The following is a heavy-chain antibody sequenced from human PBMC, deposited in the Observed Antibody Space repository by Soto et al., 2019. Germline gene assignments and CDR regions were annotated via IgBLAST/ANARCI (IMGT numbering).Heavy chain of an antibody. CDR3: ARYIPGVRYYGMDV. J-gene: IGHJ6*02. V-gene: IGHV3-23*01. CDR2: IGESGTPT. Sequence: EVQLLESGGGLVQPGGSLRLSCAASGFTFSNYAMKWVRQAPGKGLEWVSLIGESGTPTYYADSVKGRFTISRDNSGNTLFLEMYSLRAEDTAVYYCARYIPGVRYYGMDVWGQGITVTVSS. D-gene: IGHD2-2*01. CDR1: GFTFSNYA.